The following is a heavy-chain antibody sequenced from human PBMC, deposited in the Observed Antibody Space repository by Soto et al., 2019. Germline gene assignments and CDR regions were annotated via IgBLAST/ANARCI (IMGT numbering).Heavy chain of an antibody. Sequence: PSETLSLTCAVSGASIGSGGWWSWVRQPPGKGLEWIAEIFHDGNTNYSPSLKSRVTISVDKSQNQFSLNVYSVTAADTAVYYCARHEGWTGPDQWGQGTLGTVS. V-gene: IGHV4-4*02. D-gene: IGHD2-8*02. CDR3: ARHEGWTGPDQ. CDR2: IFHDGNT. CDR1: GASIGSGGW. J-gene: IGHJ5*02.